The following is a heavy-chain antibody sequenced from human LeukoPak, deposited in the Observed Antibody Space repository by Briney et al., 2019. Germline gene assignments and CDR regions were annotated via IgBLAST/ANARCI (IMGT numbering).Heavy chain of an antibody. V-gene: IGHV3-30*18. Sequence: RSLRLSCAASGFTFSSYGMHWVRQAPGKGLDWVPVISYDGSNKYYADSVKGRFTISRDNSKNTLYLQMNSLRAEDTAVYYCAKDRIDEGYFDYWGQGTLVTVSS. J-gene: IGHJ4*02. CDR2: ISYDGSNK. CDR3: AKDRIDEGYFDY. D-gene: IGHD2/OR15-2a*01. CDR1: GFTFSSYG.